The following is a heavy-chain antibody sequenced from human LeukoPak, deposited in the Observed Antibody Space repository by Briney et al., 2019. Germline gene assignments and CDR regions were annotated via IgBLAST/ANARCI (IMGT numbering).Heavy chain of an antibody. CDR2: IKQDGSEK. Sequence: GGSLRLSRAASGFTFSTYWMSWVRQAPGKGLEWVASIKQDGSEKYYVDSVKGRFTISRDNAKNSLYLQMNSLRAEDTAMYYCARDSAGNDYWDQGTLVTVSS. J-gene: IGHJ4*02. D-gene: IGHD6-13*01. CDR3: ARDSAGNDY. CDR1: GFTFSTYW. V-gene: IGHV3-7*01.